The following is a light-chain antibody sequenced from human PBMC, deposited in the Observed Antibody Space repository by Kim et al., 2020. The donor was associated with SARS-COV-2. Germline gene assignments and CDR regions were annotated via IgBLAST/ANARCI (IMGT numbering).Light chain of an antibody. CDR3: TSFTSRYTYV. J-gene: IGLJ1*01. CDR1: SSDVGGYNS. V-gene: IGLV2-18*02. Sequence: QSALTQPPSVSGSPGQSVTISCTGTSSDVGGYNSVSWYKQTPGTAPRLIIYEVSYRPSGVPDRFSGSKSGNTASLTISGLQAEDEADYYCTSFTSRYTYVFGTGTKVTV. CDR2: EVS.